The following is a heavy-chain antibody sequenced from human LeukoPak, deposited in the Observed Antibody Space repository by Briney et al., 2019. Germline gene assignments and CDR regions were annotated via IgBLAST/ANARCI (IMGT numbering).Heavy chain of an antibody. D-gene: IGHD4-17*01. CDR1: GFTFNSYG. J-gene: IGHJ4*02. V-gene: IGHV3-33*01. CDR3: AREHTTVTSLLDY. CDR2: IWYDGNNK. Sequence: GRSLRLSCAASGFTFNSYGIHCVRQAPGKGLEWVAVIWYDGNNKYYADSVKGRFTISRDSSKNTMYLQMNSLRAEDTAVYYCAREHTTVTSLLDYWGQGTLVTVSS.